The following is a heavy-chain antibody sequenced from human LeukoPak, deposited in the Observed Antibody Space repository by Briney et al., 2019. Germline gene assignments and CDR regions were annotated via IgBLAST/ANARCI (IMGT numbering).Heavy chain of an antibody. CDR1: GFTFSGYY. CDR2: ICSSGSTI. V-gene: IGHV3-11*01. D-gene: IGHD5-18*01. J-gene: IGHJ6*02. CDR3: ARDTAMVTGYYYYGMDV. Sequence: PSETLTLSCAASGFTFSGYYMSWIRQPAGKGLEWISHICSSGSTIYYADSVKGRFTISRDNAKNSLYLQMNSLRAEDTAVYYCARDTAMVTGYYYYGMDVWGQGTTVTVSS.